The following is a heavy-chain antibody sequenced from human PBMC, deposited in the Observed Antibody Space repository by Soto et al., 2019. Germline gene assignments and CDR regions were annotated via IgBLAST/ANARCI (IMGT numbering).Heavy chain of an antibody. CDR2: MNPNSGNT. J-gene: IGHJ4*02. V-gene: IGHV1-8*01. CDR3: ARVSVPSSSSADD. Sequence: ASVKVFCKASGYTFTSYDINWVRQATGQGLEWMGWMNPNSGNTGYAQKFQGRVTMTRNTSISTAYMELSSLRSEDTAVYYCARVSVPSSSSADDWGQGTLVTVSS. D-gene: IGHD6-6*01. CDR1: GYTFTSYD.